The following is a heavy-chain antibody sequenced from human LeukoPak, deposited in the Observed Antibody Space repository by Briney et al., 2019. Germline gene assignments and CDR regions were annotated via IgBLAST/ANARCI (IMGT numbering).Heavy chain of an antibody. CDR3: ARDRYCSDRSCYGPPDY. D-gene: IGHD2-15*01. Sequence: SETLSLTCTVSGDSISSRSYYWGWIRQPPGKGLEWIGSIYYSEGTYYNPSLKSRVTISIDTSKNQFSLKLNSVTAADTAVYYCARDRYCSDRSCYGPPDYWGQGVLVTVSS. CDR1: GDSISSRSYY. CDR2: IYYSEGT. J-gene: IGHJ4*02. V-gene: IGHV4-39*07.